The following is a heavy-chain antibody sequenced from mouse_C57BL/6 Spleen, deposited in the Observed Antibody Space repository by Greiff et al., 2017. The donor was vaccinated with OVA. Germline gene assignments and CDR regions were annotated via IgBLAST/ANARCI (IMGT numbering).Heavy chain of an antibody. D-gene: IGHD2-3*01. J-gene: IGHJ2*01. V-gene: IGHV14-3*01. Sequence: EVMLVESVAELVRPGASVKLSCTASGFTIKNTYMHWVKQRPEQGLEWIGRIDPANGNTKYAPKFQGKATITADTSSNTAYLQLSSLTSEDTAIYYCAGEADGYYLDYWGQGTTLTVSA. CDR2: IDPANGNT. CDR3: AGEADGYYLDY. CDR1: GFTIKNTY.